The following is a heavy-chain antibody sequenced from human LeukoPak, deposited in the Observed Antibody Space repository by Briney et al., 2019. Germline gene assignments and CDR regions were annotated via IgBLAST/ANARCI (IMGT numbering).Heavy chain of an antibody. Sequence: GGSLRLSCAASGFTFSSYSMNWVRQAPGKGLEWVSCISSSSSYIYYADSVKGRFTISRDNAKNSLYLQMNSLRAEDTAMYYCARIQSAYSYGYDPFDYWGQGTLVTVSS. J-gene: IGHJ4*02. CDR2: ISSSSSYI. CDR3: ARIQSAYSYGYDPFDY. D-gene: IGHD5-18*01. V-gene: IGHV3-21*01. CDR1: GFTFSSYS.